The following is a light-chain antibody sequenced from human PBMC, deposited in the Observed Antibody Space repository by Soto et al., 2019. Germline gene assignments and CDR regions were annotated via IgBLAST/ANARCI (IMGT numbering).Light chain of an antibody. CDR3: QQYSSSPWT. Sequence: EIVLTQSPGTLSLSPRERGTLSCRASQSVSSSHLAWYQQKPGQAPRLLIYEASSRATGIPDRFSGSGSGTDFALTISRLEPEDFAVYYCQQYSSSPWTFGQGTTVEIK. J-gene: IGKJ1*01. CDR2: EAS. V-gene: IGKV3-20*01. CDR1: QSVSSSH.